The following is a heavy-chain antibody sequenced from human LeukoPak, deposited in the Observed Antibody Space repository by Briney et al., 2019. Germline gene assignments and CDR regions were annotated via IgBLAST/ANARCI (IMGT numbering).Heavy chain of an antibody. CDR3: ARVAPYIVVVVAATRVGAFDI. Sequence: SETLSLTCAVCGGSFSGYYWSWIRQPPGRGLEWIGEINHSGSTNYNPSLKSRVTISVNPSQNQFSLKLSSVTAADTAVYYRARVAPYIVVVVAATRVGAFDIWGQGTMVTVSS. CDR1: GGSFSGYY. CDR2: INHSGST. V-gene: IGHV4-34*01. J-gene: IGHJ3*02. D-gene: IGHD2-15*01.